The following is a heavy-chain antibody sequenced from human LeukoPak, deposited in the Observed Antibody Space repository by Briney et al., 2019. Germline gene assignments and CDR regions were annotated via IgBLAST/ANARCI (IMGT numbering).Heavy chain of an antibody. V-gene: IGHV3-33*01. Sequence: GGSLRLSCAAPGFTFSSYGMHWVRQAPGKGLEWVAVIWYDGSNKYYADSVKGRFTISRDNSKNTLYLQMNSLRAEDTAVYYCARDSGIKSYYYYGMDVWGQGTTVTVSS. CDR1: GFTFSSYG. D-gene: IGHD3-10*01. CDR3: ARDSGIKSYYYYGMDV. J-gene: IGHJ6*02. CDR2: IWYDGSNK.